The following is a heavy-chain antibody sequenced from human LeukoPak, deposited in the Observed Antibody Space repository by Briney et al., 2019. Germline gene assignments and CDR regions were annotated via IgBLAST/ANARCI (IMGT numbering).Heavy chain of an antibody. CDR3: ARQGRSTVTTIDY. V-gene: IGHV4-39*01. CDR2: IYYSGST. J-gene: IGHJ4*02. CDR1: GGSISSSSYY. D-gene: IGHD4-17*01. Sequence: PPETLSLTCTVSGGSISSSSYYWGWIRQPPGKGLEWIGSIYYSGSTYYNPSLKSRVTISVDTSKNQFSLKLSSVTAADTAVYYCARQGRSTVTTIDYWGQGTLVTVSS.